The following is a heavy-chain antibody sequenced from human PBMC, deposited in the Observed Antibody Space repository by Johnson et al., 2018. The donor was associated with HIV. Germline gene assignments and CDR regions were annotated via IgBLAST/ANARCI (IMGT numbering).Heavy chain of an antibody. Sequence: QVQLVESGGGVVQPGKSLTLSCVGSGLSFSNFGIHWVRQAPGKGPEWVAVISFDGNLKKYADSVKGRFTISRDNSKNSLYLQMNSLRADATAVYYCAQIGSAALTMVREPPGGDAFDIWGQGTMVTVSS. CDR2: ISFDGNLK. J-gene: IGHJ3*02. CDR1: GLSFSNFG. D-gene: IGHD3-10*01. CDR3: AQIGSAALTMVREPPGGDAFDI. V-gene: IGHV3-33*03.